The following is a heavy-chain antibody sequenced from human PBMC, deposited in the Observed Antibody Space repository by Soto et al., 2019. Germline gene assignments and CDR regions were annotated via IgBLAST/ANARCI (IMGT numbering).Heavy chain of an antibody. CDR3: DGSGGN. CDR2: IYDSGNA. Sequence: QVQLQESGPGLVKPSETLSLTCTVSCGSISSYYWSWIRQPPGKGLEWIGHIYDSGNANYNPSLKSRVTISVDTSKHQFSLTLSSVTAADTAMYYCDGSGGNWGQGTLVPVSS. V-gene: IGHV4-59*01. D-gene: IGHD1-26*01. CDR1: CGSISSYY. J-gene: IGHJ4*02.